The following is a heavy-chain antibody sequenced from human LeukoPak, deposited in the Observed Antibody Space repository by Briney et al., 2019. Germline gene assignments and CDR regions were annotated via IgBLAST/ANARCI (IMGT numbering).Heavy chain of an antibody. D-gene: IGHD2-15*01. CDR2: INPNSGGT. V-gene: IGHV1-2*02. CDR3: ARGYCSGGSCYPGAFDI. CDR1: GYTFTGYY. Sequence: ASVKVSCKASGYTFTGYYMHWVRQAPGQGLEWVGWINPNSGGTNYAQKFQGRVTMTRDTSISTAYMELSRLRSDDTAVYYCARGYCSGGSCYPGAFDIWGKGQMVTVSS. J-gene: IGHJ3*02.